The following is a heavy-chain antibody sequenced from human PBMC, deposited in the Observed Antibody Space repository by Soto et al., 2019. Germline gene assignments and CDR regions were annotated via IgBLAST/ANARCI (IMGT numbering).Heavy chain of an antibody. CDR1: GGSFSGYY. V-gene: IGHV4-34*01. CDR2: INHSGST. CDR3: ASRGAVAGTFLRFFDY. Sequence: QVQLQQWGAGLLKPSETLSLTCAVYGGSFSGYYWSWIRQPPGKGLEWIGEINHSGSTNYTPSLKSRVTISVDTSKNQFSLKLSSVTAADTAVYYCASRGAVAGTFLRFFDYWGQGTLVTVSS. J-gene: IGHJ4*02. D-gene: IGHD6-19*01.